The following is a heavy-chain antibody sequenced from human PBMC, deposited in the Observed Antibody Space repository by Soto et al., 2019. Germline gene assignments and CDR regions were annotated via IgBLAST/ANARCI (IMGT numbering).Heavy chain of an antibody. CDR2: IDYDGIHK. CDR3: VSWVPAHFDY. D-gene: IGHD3-16*01. Sequence: GGALRLSCAASGFPFYNNAMNWVRQAPGKGLEWVSTIDYDGIHKHYAGSVKGRFTVSRDNSKDTVDLQMNSLRAEDTALYYCVSWVPAHFDYWGQGTLVTVSS. V-gene: IGHV3-23*01. J-gene: IGHJ4*02. CDR1: GFPFYNNA.